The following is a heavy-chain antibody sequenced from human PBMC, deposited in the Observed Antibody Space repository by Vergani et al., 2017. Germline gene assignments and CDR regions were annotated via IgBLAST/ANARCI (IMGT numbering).Heavy chain of an antibody. Sequence: QVQLQESGPGLVKPSQTLSLTCTVSGGSISSGGYYWSWIRQHPGKGLEWIGYIYYSGSTYYNPSLKSRVTISVDTSKNQFSLKLGSVTAADTAVYYCARDPFCSXTSCYEGYYYYMDVWGKGTTVTVSS. CDR3: ARDPFCSXTSCYEGYYYYMDV. J-gene: IGHJ6*03. CDR1: GGSISSGGYY. CDR2: IYYSGST. V-gene: IGHV4-31*03. D-gene: IGHD2-2*01.